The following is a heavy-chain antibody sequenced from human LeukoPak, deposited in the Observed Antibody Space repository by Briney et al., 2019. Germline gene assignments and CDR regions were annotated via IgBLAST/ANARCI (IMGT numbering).Heavy chain of an antibody. D-gene: IGHD2-2*01. J-gene: IGHJ4*02. CDR2: IIPIFGTA. V-gene: IGHV1-69*13. CDR3: AKDSSQLPTYLDY. Sequence: ASVKVSCKASGGTFSSYAISWVRQAPGQGLEWMGGIIPIFGTANYAQKFQGRVTITADESTSTAYMELSSLRSEDTAVYYCAKDSSQLPTYLDYWGQGTLVTVSS. CDR1: GGTFSSYA.